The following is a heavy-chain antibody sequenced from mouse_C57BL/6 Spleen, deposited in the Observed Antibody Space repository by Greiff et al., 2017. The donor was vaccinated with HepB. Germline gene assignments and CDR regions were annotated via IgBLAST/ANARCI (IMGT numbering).Heavy chain of an antibody. D-gene: IGHD2-3*01. CDR3: AIDGYYFAY. CDR1: GYAFSSSW. J-gene: IGHJ3*01. V-gene: IGHV1-82*01. Sequence: QVQLQQPGPELVKPGASVKISCKASGYAFSSSWMNWVKQRPGKGLEWIGRIYPGDGDTNYNGKFKGKATLTADKSSSTAYMQLSSLTSEDSAVCFWAIDGYYFAYWGQGTLVTVSA. CDR2: IYPGDGDT.